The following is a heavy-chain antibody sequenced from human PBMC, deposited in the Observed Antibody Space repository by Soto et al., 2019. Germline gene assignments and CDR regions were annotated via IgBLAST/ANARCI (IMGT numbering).Heavy chain of an antibody. Sequence: SETLSLTCAVYGGSFSGYYWSWIRQPPGKGLEWIGEINHSGSTNYNPSLKSRVTISVDTSKNQFSLKLSSVTAAGTAVYYCARGGGSVSYYRGYYYYGMDVWGQGTTVTVSS. CDR1: GGSFSGYY. V-gene: IGHV4-34*01. D-gene: IGHD3-10*01. J-gene: IGHJ6*02. CDR3: ARGGGSVSYYRGYYYYGMDV. CDR2: INHSGST.